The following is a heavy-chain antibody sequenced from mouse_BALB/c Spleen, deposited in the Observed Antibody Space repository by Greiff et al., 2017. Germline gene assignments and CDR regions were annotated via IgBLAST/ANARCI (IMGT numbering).Heavy chain of an antibody. CDR2: IRSKSNNYAT. Sequence: EAGGGLVQPKGSLKLSCAASGFTFNTNAMNWVRQAPGKGLEWVARIRSKSNNYATYYADSVKDRFTISRDDSQSMLYLQMNNLKTEDTAMYYCVREGDGYYAAWFAYWGQGTLVTVSA. D-gene: IGHD2-3*01. CDR1: GFTFNTNA. CDR3: VREGDGYYAAWFAY. V-gene: IGHV10S3*01. J-gene: IGHJ3*01.